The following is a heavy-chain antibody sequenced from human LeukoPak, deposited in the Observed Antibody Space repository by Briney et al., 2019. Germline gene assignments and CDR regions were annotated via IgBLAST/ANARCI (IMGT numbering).Heavy chain of an antibody. CDR2: ISGSGGST. CDR3: AKKYYYDGSGSFPHDAFDI. V-gene: IGHV3-23*01. CDR1: GFTFSSYA. Sequence: GGSLRLSCAASGFTFSSYAMSWVRQAPGKGLEWVSAISGSGGSTYYADSVKGRFTISRDNSKNTLYLQMNSLRAEDTAVYYCAKKYYYDGSGSFPHDAFDIWGQGTMVTVSS. J-gene: IGHJ3*02. D-gene: IGHD3-22*01.